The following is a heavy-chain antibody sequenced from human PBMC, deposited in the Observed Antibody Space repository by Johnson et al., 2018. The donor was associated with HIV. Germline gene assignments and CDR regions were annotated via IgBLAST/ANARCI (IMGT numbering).Heavy chain of an antibody. CDR2: INWNGGST. V-gene: IGHV3-20*04. D-gene: IGHD4-23*01. CDR3: AREQYGGNSNAGDGFDI. CDR1: GFTFDDYG. Sequence: VQLVESGGGVVRPGGSLRLSCAASGFTFDDYGMSWVRQAPGKGLEWVSGINWNGGSTGYADSVKGRFTISRDNAKNSLYLQMNSLRAEDTALYYCAREQYGGNSNAGDGFDIWGQGTMVTVSS. J-gene: IGHJ3*02.